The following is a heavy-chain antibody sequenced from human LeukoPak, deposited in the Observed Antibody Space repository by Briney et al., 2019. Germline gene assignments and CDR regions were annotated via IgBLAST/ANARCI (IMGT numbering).Heavy chain of an antibody. CDR3: ARDSMPSYYYDSSGPGDY. CDR2: ISGSGGST. J-gene: IGHJ4*02. V-gene: IGHV3-23*01. D-gene: IGHD3-22*01. Sequence: GGSLRLSCAASGFTFSSYAMSWVRQAPGKGLEWVSAISGSGGSTYYADSVKGRFTISRDNSKNTLYLQMNSLRAEDTAVYYCARDSMPSYYYDSSGPGDYWGQGTLVTVSS. CDR1: GFTFSSYA.